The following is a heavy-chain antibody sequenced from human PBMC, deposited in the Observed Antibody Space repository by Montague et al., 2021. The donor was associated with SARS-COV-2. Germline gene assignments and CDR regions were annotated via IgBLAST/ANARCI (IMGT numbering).Heavy chain of an antibody. J-gene: IGHJ4*02. CDR3: AREAVATGFLFDY. V-gene: IGHV4-61*02. CDR2: ISTSGST. CDR1: GGSISTGRYF. Sequence: TLSLTCTVSGGSISTGRYFWSWIRQPAGKGLEWIGRISTSGSTHYTPSLRSRVTISVDTSKNQFSLKLSSVTAADTAVYYCAREAVATGFLFDYWGQGTLVTVSS. D-gene: IGHD5-12*01.